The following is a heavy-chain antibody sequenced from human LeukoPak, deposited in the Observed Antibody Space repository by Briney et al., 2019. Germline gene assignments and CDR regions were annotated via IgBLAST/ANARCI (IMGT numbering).Heavy chain of an antibody. CDR3: ARHRTIGWLDDAFDI. CDR1: GYTFTTYW. J-gene: IGHJ3*02. Sequence: GESLKISCKGSGYTFTTYWICWVRQMPGKGLEWMGIIYPGDSDTRYSPSFHGQVTISADKSISTAYLQWSSLKASDIAMYYCARHRTIGWLDDAFDIWGQGTMVTVSS. CDR2: IYPGDSDT. V-gene: IGHV5-51*01. D-gene: IGHD6-19*01.